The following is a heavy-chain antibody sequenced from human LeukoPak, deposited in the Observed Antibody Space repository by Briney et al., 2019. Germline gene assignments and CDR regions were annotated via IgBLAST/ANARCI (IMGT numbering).Heavy chain of an antibody. J-gene: IGHJ4*02. CDR3: ARDRQIAPDCGGDCYPGD. V-gene: IGHV1-18*01. D-gene: IGHD2-21*02. Sequence: GASVKVSCKASGYTFTSYGISWVRQAPGQGLEWMGWISAYNGNTNYAQKLQGRVTMTTDTSTSTAYMELRSLRSDDTAVYYCARDRQIAPDCGGDCYPGDWGQGTLVTVSS. CDR1: GYTFTSYG. CDR2: ISAYNGNT.